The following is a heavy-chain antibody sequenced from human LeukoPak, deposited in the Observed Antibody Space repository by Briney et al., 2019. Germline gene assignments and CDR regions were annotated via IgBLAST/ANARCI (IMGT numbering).Heavy chain of an antibody. CDR2: IYHSGST. V-gene: IGHV4-38-2*02. Sequence: QPSETLSLTCTVSGYSISSGYYWGWIRQPPGQGLEWIGSIYHSGSTYYNPSLESRVTISVDTSKNQFSLKLSSVTAADTAVYYCARDERWIQFNYWGQGTLVTVSS. J-gene: IGHJ4*02. CDR1: GYSISSGYY. CDR3: ARDERWIQFNY. D-gene: IGHD5-18*01.